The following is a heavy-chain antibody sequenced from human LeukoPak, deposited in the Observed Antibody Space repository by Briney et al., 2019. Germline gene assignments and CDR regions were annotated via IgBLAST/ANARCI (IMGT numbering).Heavy chain of an antibody. V-gene: IGHV1-2*02. CDR3: ARDQSEGYSYGPDY. D-gene: IGHD5-18*01. CDR1: GYTFTSYA. Sequence: EASVKVSCKASGYTFTSYAMHWVRQAPGQGLEWMGWINPNSGGTNYAQKFQGRVTMTRDTSISTAYMELSRLRSDDTAVYYCARDQSEGYSYGPDYWGQGTLVTVSS. CDR2: INPNSGGT. J-gene: IGHJ4*02.